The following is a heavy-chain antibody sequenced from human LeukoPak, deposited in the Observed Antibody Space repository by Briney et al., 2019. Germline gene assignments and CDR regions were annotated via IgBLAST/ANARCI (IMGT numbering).Heavy chain of an antibody. Sequence: GRSLRLSCAASGFTFSSYAMSWVRQAPGKGLEWVSAISGRGGSTYYADSVKGQFTISRDNSKNTLYLQMNSLRAEDTAVYYCAKKRIAVAGPDAFDFWGQGTMVTVSS. CDR3: AKKRIAVAGPDAFDF. CDR1: GFTFSSYA. V-gene: IGHV3-23*01. D-gene: IGHD6-19*01. CDR2: ISGRGGST. J-gene: IGHJ3*01.